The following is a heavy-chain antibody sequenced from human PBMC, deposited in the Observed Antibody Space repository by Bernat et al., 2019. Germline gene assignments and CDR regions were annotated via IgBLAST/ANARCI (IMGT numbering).Heavy chain of an antibody. J-gene: IGHJ6*02. V-gene: IGHV3-7*04. D-gene: IGHD6-13*01. CDR1: GFNFGGYW. CDR2: IKQDGSER. CDR3: ARCIVAAGRSLYYHYGMDV. Sequence: EVQLVESGGGLVQPGGSLRLSCAASGFNFGGYWMTWVRQAPRKWLEWVANIKQDGSERFYVDSVKGRFTISRDNAKNSLYLQMTSLRAEDTAVYYCARCIVAAGRSLYYHYGMDVWGQGTTVTVSS.